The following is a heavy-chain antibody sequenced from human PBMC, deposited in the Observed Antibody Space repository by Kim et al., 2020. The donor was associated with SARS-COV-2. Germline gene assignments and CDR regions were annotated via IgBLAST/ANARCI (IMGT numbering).Heavy chain of an antibody. Sequence: FQGRVTMTRDTSTSTVYMGLSSLRSEDTAVYYCARDYYDILTGYYPIFDYWGQGTLVTVSS. D-gene: IGHD3-9*01. J-gene: IGHJ4*02. CDR3: ARDYYDILTGYYPIFDY. V-gene: IGHV1-46*01.